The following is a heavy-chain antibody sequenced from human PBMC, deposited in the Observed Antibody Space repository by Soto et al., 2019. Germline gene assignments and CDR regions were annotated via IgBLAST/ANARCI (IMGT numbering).Heavy chain of an antibody. CDR1: GFTFSSYA. CDR3: ARDGRVPASDAFDI. D-gene: IGHD2-2*01. V-gene: IGHV3-30-3*01. CDR2: ISYDGSNK. Sequence: QVQLVESGGGVVQPGRSLRLSCAASGFTFSSYAMHWVRQAPGKGLEWVAVISYDGSNKYYADSVKGRFTISRDNSTNTLNLQMNSLRGGDTAVYYCARDGRVPASDAFDIWGQVTMVTVSS. J-gene: IGHJ3*02.